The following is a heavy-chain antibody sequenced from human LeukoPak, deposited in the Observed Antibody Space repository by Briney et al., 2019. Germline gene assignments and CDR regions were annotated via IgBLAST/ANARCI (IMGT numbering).Heavy chain of an antibody. CDR2: INHSGST. CDR1: GGSISSTSYY. CDR3: ARDSGITMVRGVYFDY. J-gene: IGHJ4*02. D-gene: IGHD3-10*01. V-gene: IGHV4-39*07. Sequence: SETLSLTCIVSGGSISSTSYYWGWIRQPPGKGLEWIREINHSGSTNYNPSLKSRVTISVDTSKNQFSLKLSSVTAADTAVYYCARDSGITMVRGVYFDYWGQGTLVTVSS.